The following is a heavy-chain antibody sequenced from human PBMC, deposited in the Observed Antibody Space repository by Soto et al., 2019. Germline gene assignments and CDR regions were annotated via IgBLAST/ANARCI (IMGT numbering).Heavy chain of an antibody. CDR1: GFTYEAFA. Sequence: EVQLVESGGGLVEPGKSLRLSCVVSGFTYEAFAMHWVRQAPGKGLEWVSGISWNSASTGYADSVTGRFTISRDNAKNSLYLQMRNLKGDDTAMYYCVKDFRRYTNGLDVWGPGTSVTVSS. CDR2: ISWNSAST. V-gene: IGHV3-9*01. J-gene: IGHJ6*02. D-gene: IGHD5-18*01. CDR3: VKDFRRYTNGLDV.